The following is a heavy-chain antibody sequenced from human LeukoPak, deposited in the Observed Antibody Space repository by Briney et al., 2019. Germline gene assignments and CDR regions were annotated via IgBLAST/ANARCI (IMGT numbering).Heavy chain of an antibody. Sequence: GGSLRLSCAASGFTFSRYELNWVRQAPGKGLEWVSHISSSSSTIYYADSVKGRFTISRDNAKNSLYLQMNSLRAEDTAVYYCARSGTTSLFDYWGQGTLVTVSS. J-gene: IGHJ4*02. CDR2: ISSSSSTI. D-gene: IGHD1-14*01. CDR1: GFTFSRYE. V-gene: IGHV3-48*03. CDR3: ARSGTTSLFDY.